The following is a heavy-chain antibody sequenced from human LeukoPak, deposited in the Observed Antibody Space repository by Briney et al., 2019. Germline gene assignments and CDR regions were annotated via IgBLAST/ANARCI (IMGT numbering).Heavy chain of an antibody. V-gene: IGHV1-2*02. Sequence: ASVKVSCKASGYTFTDYYMHWVRQAPGQGLEWMGWINPHSGGTNYAQKFQGRVTMTRDTSISTAYMELGRLRSDDTAVYYCARFDQVSETAGGYWGQGTLVTVSS. CDR2: INPHSGGT. CDR1: GYTFTDYY. CDR3: ARFDQVSETAGGY. D-gene: IGHD5/OR15-5a*01. J-gene: IGHJ4*02.